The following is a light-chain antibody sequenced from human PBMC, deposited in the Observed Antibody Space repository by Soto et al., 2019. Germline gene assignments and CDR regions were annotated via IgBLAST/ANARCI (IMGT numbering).Light chain of an antibody. J-gene: IGKJ2*01. Sequence: EIVLTQSPGTLSLSPGERATLSCRASQSVSSSYLACYQQKPGQAPMLIIHGASRRATSIPGMISGSGSTDYFTLTISRLEHEDFALYFCQQYSNPPPNAFGQGTKVEIK. CDR3: QQYSNPPPNA. CDR1: QSVSSSY. V-gene: IGKV3-20*01. CDR2: GAS.